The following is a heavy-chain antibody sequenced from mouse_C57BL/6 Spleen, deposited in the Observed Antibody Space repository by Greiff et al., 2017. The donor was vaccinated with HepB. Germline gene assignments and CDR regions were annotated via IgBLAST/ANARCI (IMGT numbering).Heavy chain of an antibody. CDR1: GFNIKDYY. D-gene: IGHD2-5*01. V-gene: IGHV14-2*01. J-gene: IGHJ3*01. CDR3: ARSAGYSNLAWFAY. CDR2: IDPEDGET. Sequence: VQLKQSGAELVKPGTSVKLSCTASGFNIKDYYMHWVKQRTEQGLEWIGRIDPEDGETKYAPKFQGKATITADTASNTAYLQPSSLTSEDTAVYYCARSAGYSNLAWFAYWGQGTLVTVSA.